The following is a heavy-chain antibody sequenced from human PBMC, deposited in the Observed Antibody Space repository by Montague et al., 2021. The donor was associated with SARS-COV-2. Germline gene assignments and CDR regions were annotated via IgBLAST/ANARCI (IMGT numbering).Heavy chain of an antibody. Sequence: SETLSLTCAVYGGSFSGYYWCWIRQPPGKGLEWIGEINHSGSTNYNPSLKSRVTISVDTSKNQFSLKLSSVTAADTAVYYCARGLKWGFLGGYYYYMDVWGKGTTVTVSS. J-gene: IGHJ6*03. V-gene: IGHV4-34*01. CDR3: ARGLKWGFLGGYYYYMDV. CDR2: INHSGST. D-gene: IGHD3-3*01. CDR1: GGSFSGYY.